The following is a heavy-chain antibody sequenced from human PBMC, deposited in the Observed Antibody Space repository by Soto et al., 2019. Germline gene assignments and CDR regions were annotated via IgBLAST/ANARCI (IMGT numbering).Heavy chain of an antibody. CDR2: ISGSGGST. CDR1: GLTFSSYA. J-gene: IGHJ4*02. D-gene: IGHD5-18*01. CDR3: AKRGIQLSFFDY. Sequence: GGSLRLSCAASGLTFSSYAMSWVRQAPGKGLEWVSAISGSGGSTYYADSVKGRFTISRDNSKNTLYLQMNSLRAEDTAVYYCAKRGIQLSFFDYWSQGTLVTGSS. V-gene: IGHV3-23*01.